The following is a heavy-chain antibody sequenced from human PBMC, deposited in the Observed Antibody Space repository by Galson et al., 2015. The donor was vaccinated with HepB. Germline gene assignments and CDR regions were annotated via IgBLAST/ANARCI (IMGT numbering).Heavy chain of an antibody. Sequence: SLRLSCAASGFTFDSYAIHWVRQGPGQGLDWVAVVSLDGSDEHYADSVKGRFTISRDNSKSMVYLQMSSLRLEDTGVYYCAQDQKQWEPPGYYYYMDVWGKGTPVTVSS. J-gene: IGHJ6*03. V-gene: IGHV3-30-3*01. CDR1: GFTFDSYA. D-gene: IGHD1-26*01. CDR3: AQDQKQWEPPGYYYYMDV. CDR2: VSLDGSDE.